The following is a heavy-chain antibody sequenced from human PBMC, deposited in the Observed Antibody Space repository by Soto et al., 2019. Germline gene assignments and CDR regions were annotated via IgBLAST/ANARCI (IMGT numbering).Heavy chain of an antibody. CDR3: AIEGYSTNWFDP. CDR2: INAGDGNT. D-gene: IGHD6-13*01. V-gene: IGHV1-3*01. Sequence: QVQLVQSGAEVKKPGASVKVSCKASGYTFSSYAMHWVRQAPGQRLEWMGWINAGDGNTKYSQKFQGRVTIRRETSASTAYMELRSLRSEDTALYYSAIEGYSTNWFDPWGQGTLVIVSS. CDR1: GYTFSSYA. J-gene: IGHJ5*02.